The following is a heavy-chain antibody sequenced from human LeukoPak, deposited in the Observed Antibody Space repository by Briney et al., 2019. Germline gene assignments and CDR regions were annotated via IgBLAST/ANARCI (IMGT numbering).Heavy chain of an antibody. CDR1: GFSFSSCW. Sequence: QPGGSLRLSCAASGFSFSSCWMSWVRQAPGKGLEWVANIKQDGSDKYYLTSVRGRFTISRDNAKNSLFLQMNSLRVEDTAVYYCARGGGHLDCWGQGTLVTVSS. CDR3: ARGGGHLDC. J-gene: IGHJ4*02. CDR2: IKQDGSDK. V-gene: IGHV3-7*03. D-gene: IGHD4-23*01.